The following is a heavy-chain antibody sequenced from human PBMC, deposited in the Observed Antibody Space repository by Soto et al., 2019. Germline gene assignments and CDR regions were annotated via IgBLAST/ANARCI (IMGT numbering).Heavy chain of an antibody. CDR1: GGTFSSYA. J-gene: IGHJ6*02. CDR3: ARGKALLWFGELLENYYYYYGMDV. Sequence: SVKVSCKASGGTFSSYAISWVRQAPGQGLEWMGGIIPIFGTANYAQKFQGRVTITADESTSTAYMELSSMRSEDTAVYYCARGKALLWFGELLENYYYYYGMDVWGQGTTVTVSS. V-gene: IGHV1-69*13. D-gene: IGHD3-10*01. CDR2: IIPIFGTA.